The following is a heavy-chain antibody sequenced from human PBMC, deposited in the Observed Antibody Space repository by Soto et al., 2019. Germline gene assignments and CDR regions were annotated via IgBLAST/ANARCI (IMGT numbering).Heavy chain of an antibody. V-gene: IGHV4-39*01. CDR3: ARLAVYYDFWSGYPKTYYFDY. CDR2: IYYSGST. Sequence: QLQLQESGPGLVKPSETLSLTCTVSGGSISSSSYYWGWIRQPPGKGLEWIGSIYYSGSTYYNPSLKSRVHISVDTSKNQFSLKLSSVTAADTAVYYCARLAVYYDFWSGYPKTYYFDYWGQGTLVTVSS. D-gene: IGHD3-3*01. J-gene: IGHJ4*02. CDR1: GGSISSSSYY.